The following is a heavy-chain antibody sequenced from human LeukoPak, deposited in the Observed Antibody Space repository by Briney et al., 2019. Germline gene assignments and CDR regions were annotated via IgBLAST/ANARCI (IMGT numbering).Heavy chain of an antibody. J-gene: IGHJ1*01. V-gene: IGHV3-74*01. CDR1: GFTFSSYW. CDR3: ASPLYCSGGSSYVYFQH. Sequence: GGSLRLSCAASGFTFSSYWMHWVRQAPGKGLVWVSRINSDGSTTKYADSVKGRFTISRDNAKNTLYLQMNSLRAEDTAGYYCASPLYCSGGSSYVYFQHWGQGTLVTVSS. D-gene: IGHD2-15*01. CDR2: INSDGSTT.